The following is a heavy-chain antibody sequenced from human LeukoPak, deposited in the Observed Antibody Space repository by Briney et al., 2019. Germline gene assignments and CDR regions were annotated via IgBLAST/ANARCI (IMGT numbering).Heavy chain of an antibody. CDR1: GGSISSSDYY. Sequence: NPAETLSLTCTVPGGSISSSDYYWGWIRQPPGKGLEWLGSIHYSGDTYYKSSLNSRVTISVDTSKNQFSLKLSSVTAADTAVYYCAVDIAARAFDIWGQGTMVTVSS. V-gene: IGHV4-39*07. D-gene: IGHD6-13*01. CDR3: AVDIAARAFDI. CDR2: IHYSGDT. J-gene: IGHJ3*02.